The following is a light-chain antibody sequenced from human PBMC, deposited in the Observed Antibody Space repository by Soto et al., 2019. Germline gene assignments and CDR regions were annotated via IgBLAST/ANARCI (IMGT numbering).Light chain of an antibody. CDR3: SSYTSSSTWV. V-gene: IGLV2-14*01. Sequence: QSALTQPDSVSGSPGQSITISCTGTSSDVGGYNYVSWYQQHPGKAPKLMIYEVSNRPSGVSNRFSGSKSGNTASLTNSGLQAEDEAEFYCSSYTSSSTWVFGVGTKVTVL. CDR2: EVS. CDR1: SSDVGGYNY. J-gene: IGLJ3*02.